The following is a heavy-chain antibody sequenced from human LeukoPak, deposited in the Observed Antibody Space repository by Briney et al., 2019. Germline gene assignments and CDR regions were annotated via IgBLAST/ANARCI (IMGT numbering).Heavy chain of an antibody. V-gene: IGHV3-30*02. J-gene: IGHJ4*02. CDR3: ASTPGGY. Sequence: GGSLRLSCAASGFTFSSYDMNWVRQAPGKGLEWVAFIRYDGSDKYYADSVKGRFTISRDNSKNTLYLQMSSLRAEDAAVFYCASTPGGYWGQGTLVTVSS. CDR2: IRYDGSDK. D-gene: IGHD3-10*01. CDR1: GFTFSSYD.